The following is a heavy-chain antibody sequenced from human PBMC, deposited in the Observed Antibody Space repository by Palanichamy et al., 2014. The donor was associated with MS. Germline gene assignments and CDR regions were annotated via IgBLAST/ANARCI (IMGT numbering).Heavy chain of an antibody. CDR2: IYTTGST. CDR1: GDSISSGSYY. CDR3: ARGYYGRGDS. V-gene: IGHV4-61*02. D-gene: IGHD2/OR15-2a*01. J-gene: IGHJ4*02. Sequence: VQLQESGPGLVKPSQTLSLTCTVSGDSISSGSYYWSWIRQPAGKGLEWIGRIYTTGSTNYNPSLKSRVTISVDTSKNQFSLRLSSVTAADTAVYYCARGYYGRGDSWGQGTLVTVSS.